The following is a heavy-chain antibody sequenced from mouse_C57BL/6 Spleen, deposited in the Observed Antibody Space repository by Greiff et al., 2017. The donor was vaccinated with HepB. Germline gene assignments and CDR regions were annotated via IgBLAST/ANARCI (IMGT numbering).Heavy chain of an antibody. J-gene: IGHJ4*01. Sequence: QVQLKQSGPGLVQPSQSLSITCTVSGFSLTSYGVHWVRQSPGKGLEWLGVIWRGGSTDYNAAFMSRLSITKDNSKSQVFFKMNSRQADDTAIYYCAKIPYDYDEVYAMDYWGQGTSVTVSA. CDR2: IWRGGST. D-gene: IGHD2-4*01. CDR3: AKIPYDYDEVYAMDY. CDR1: GFSLTSYG. V-gene: IGHV2-5*01.